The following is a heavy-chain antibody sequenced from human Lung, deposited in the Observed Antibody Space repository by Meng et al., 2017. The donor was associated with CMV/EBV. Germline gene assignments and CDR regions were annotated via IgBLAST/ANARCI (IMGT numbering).Heavy chain of an antibody. CDR2: INSDGSST. CDR1: GFTFSSYW. Sequence: ESLKISCAASGFTFSSYWMHWVRQAPGKGPVWVSRINSDGSSTSYADSVKGRFTISRDNAKNTLYLQMDSLGAEDTAVYYCAREIAVAGSGFYYYGMDVWGQGTXVTVSS. V-gene: IGHV3-74*01. CDR3: AREIAVAGSGFYYYGMDV. D-gene: IGHD6-13*01. J-gene: IGHJ6*02.